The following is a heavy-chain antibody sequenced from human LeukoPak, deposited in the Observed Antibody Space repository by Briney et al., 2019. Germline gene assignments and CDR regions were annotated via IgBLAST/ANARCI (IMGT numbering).Heavy chain of an antibody. CDR3: ARERAEDTAMVPAQFDY. J-gene: IGHJ4*02. CDR2: IYYSGST. Sequence: SETLSLTCAVSGGSISSSSYYWGWIRQPPGKGLEWIGSIYYSGSTYYNPSLKSRVTISVDTSKNQFSLKLSSVTAADTAVYYCARERAEDTAMVPAQFDYWGQGTLVTVSS. D-gene: IGHD5-18*01. CDR1: GGSISSSSYY. V-gene: IGHV4-39*02.